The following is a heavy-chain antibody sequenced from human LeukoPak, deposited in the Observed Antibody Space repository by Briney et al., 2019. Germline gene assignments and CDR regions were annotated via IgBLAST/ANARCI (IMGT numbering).Heavy chain of an antibody. CDR3: ARDLARVGVWFGESDAFDI. CDR1: GFTFSSYA. Sequence: GGSLRLSCAAPGFTFSSYAMHWVRQAPGKGLEWVAVISYDGSNKYYADSVKGRFTISRDNSKNTLYLQMNSLRAEDTAVYYCARDLARVGVWFGESDAFDIWGQGTMVTVSS. CDR2: ISYDGSNK. D-gene: IGHD3-10*01. J-gene: IGHJ3*02. V-gene: IGHV3-30-3*01.